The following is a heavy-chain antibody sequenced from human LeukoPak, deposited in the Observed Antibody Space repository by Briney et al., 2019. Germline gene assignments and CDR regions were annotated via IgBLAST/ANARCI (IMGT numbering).Heavy chain of an antibody. CDR1: GFTFSSSA. D-gene: IGHD3-16*02. CDR2: ISGGGDST. J-gene: IGHJ4*02. V-gene: IGHV3-23*01. CDR3: AKDRTYRYFDY. Sequence: GGSLRLSCAASGFTFSSSAMNWVCQAPGKGLEWVSAISGGGDSTYYADSVKGRFTISRDNSKNTLFLQMNSLRAEDTAVYYCAKDRTYRYFDYWGQGTLVTVSS.